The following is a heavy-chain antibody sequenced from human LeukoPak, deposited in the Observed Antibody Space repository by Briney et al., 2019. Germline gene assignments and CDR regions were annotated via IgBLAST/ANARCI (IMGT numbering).Heavy chain of an antibody. D-gene: IGHD2-2*01. V-gene: IGHV1-69*05. CDR1: GGTFSSYA. J-gene: IGHJ4*02. CDR3: ARRSTSWASFDY. Sequence: SVKVSCKASGGTFSSYAISLVRQAPGQGLEWMGGIIPIFGTANYAQKFQGRVTITTDESTSTAYMELSSLRSEDTAVYYCARRSTSWASFDYWGQGTLVTVSS. CDR2: IIPIFGTA.